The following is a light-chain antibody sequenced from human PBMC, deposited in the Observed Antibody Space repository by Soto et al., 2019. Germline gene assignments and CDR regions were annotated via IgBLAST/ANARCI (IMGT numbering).Light chain of an antibody. CDR3: QQRRSWPIT. CDR1: QSVANY. J-gene: IGKJ5*01. Sequence: EIVLTQSPATLSLSPGERATLSCRASQSVANYLAWYQQKPGQAPRLLIYDASNRATGIPARFSGSGSETGFTLTISSLEPEDFAVYYCQQRRSWPITFGQGTRLEMK. CDR2: DAS. V-gene: IGKV3-11*01.